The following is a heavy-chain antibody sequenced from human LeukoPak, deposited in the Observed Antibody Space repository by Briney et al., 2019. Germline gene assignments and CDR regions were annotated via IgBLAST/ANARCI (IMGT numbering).Heavy chain of an antibody. CDR2: IHHSGST. CDR1: GGSISSSIYY. J-gene: IGHJ4*02. V-gene: IGHV4-39*07. Sequence: PSETLSLTCTVSGGSISSSIYYWGWIRQPPGKGLQWIGSIHHSGSTYYNPSLKSRVTISVDTSKNQFSLKLSSVTAADTAVYYCARTSSSGLVGGYYFDYWGQGTLVTVSS. CDR3: ARTSSSGLVGGYYFDY. D-gene: IGHD6-19*01.